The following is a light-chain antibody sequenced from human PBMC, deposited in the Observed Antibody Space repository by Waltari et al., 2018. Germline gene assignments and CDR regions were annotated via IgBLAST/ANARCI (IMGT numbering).Light chain of an antibody. J-gene: IGLJ2*01. CDR1: SSAVGSYKL. V-gene: IGLV2-23*02. Sequence: QSALTQPASVSGSPGQSITISCTGTSSAVGSYKLVSWYQQHPGRAPKLMIYEVSERPSGVSNSFSGSKSGNTASLTISGLQAEDEADYYCCSYTGSPHVVFGGGTKLTVL. CDR2: EVS. CDR3: CSYTGSPHVV.